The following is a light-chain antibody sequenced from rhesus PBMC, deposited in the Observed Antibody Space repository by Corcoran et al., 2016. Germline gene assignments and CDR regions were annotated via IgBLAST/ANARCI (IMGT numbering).Light chain of an antibody. CDR2: KAT. CDR1: QTITTW. J-gene: IGKJ1*01. V-gene: IGKV1-16*01. CDR3: QQYNSAPWT. Sequence: DIQMTQSPPSLSASVGDKVTITCQASQTITTWLAWYQQQPGKAPQALSDKATKLESGVPSRFRGSGYGTDFTLTISSLQPEDFSTYYCQQYNSAPWTFGQGTKVEI.